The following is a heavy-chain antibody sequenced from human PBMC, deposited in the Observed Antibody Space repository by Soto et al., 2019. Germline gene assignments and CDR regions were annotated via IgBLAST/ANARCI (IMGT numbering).Heavy chain of an antibody. CDR3: AKDPRLTWSNYYDSSGYYSNFDY. V-gene: IGHV3-23*01. D-gene: IGHD3-22*01. J-gene: IGHJ4*02. Sequence: GGSLRLSCAASGFTFSNYAMSWVRQAPGKGLEWVSAISGSGGSTYYADSVKGRFTISRDNSKNTLYLQMNSLRAEDTAVYYCAKDPRLTWSNYYDSSGYYSNFDYWGQGTLVTVSS. CDR1: GFTFSNYA. CDR2: ISGSGGST.